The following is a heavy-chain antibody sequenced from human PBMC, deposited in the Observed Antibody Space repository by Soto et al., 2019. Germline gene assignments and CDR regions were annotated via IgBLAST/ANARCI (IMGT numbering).Heavy chain of an antibody. Sequence: PSDTLSLACAVYGGSFSGYYWTWIRQPPGKGLEWIGEINHSGSTNYNPSLKSRVTISVDTSKNQFSLKLSSVTAADTAVYYCARGASSRNWFDPWGQGTLVTVSS. CDR3: ARGASSRNWFDP. D-gene: IGHD6-13*01. CDR2: INHSGST. J-gene: IGHJ5*02. V-gene: IGHV4-34*01. CDR1: GGSFSGYY.